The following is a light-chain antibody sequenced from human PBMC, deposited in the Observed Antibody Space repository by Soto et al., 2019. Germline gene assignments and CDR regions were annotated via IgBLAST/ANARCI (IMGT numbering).Light chain of an antibody. CDR3: QSYDSSIRVV. J-gene: IGLJ2*01. CDR2: EDN. V-gene: IGLV6-57*04. CDR1: SGSIASNY. Sequence: NFMLTQPHSVSESPGKTVTISCTRSSGSIASNYVQWYQQRPGSAPTTVIYEDNQRPSGVPDRFSGSIDSSSNSASLTISGLKTEDEADYYCQSYDSSIRVVFSGGTKLTVL.